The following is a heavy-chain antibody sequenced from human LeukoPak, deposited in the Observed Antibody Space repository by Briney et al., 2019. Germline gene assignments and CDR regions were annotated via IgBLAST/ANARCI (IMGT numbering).Heavy chain of an antibody. V-gene: IGHV3-30*04. CDR3: ARDFDWNDVYYGMDV. CDR2: ISYDGSNK. D-gene: IGHD1-1*01. J-gene: IGHJ6*02. Sequence: PGGSPRLSCAASGFTFSSYAMHWVRQAPGEGLEWVAVISYDGSNKYYADSVKGRFTISRDNSKNTLYLQMNSLRAEDTAVYYCARDFDWNDVYYGMDVWGQGTTVTVSS. CDR1: GFTFSSYA.